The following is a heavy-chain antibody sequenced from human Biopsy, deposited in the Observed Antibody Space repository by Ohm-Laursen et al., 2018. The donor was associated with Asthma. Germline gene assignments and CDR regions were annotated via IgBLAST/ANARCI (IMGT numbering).Heavy chain of an antibody. J-gene: IGHJ3*02. Sequence: SLRLSCAASGFSFSDYYMMWIRQAPGKGLEWVAYISSRGSNLYYADSVEGRFTISRDNAKNSLYLQMNSLRAEDTAVYYCAKERYYDFWSGYPIWGQGTMVTVSS. V-gene: IGHV3-11*04. CDR1: GFSFSDYY. CDR3: AKERYYDFWSGYPI. CDR2: ISSRGSNL. D-gene: IGHD3-3*01.